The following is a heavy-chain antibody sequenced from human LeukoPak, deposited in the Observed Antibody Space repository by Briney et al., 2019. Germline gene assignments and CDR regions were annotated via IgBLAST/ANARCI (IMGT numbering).Heavy chain of an antibody. CDR2: IYYSGST. Sequence: PSETLSLTCTVSGGSISSSSYYWGWLRQPPGKGLEWIGSIYYSGSTYYNPSLKSRVTISVDTSKNQFSLRLSSVTAADTAVYYCARLQGKYWFDPWGQGTLVTVSS. CDR1: GGSISSSSYY. V-gene: IGHV4-39*07. D-gene: IGHD3-10*01. CDR3: ARLQGKYWFDP. J-gene: IGHJ5*02.